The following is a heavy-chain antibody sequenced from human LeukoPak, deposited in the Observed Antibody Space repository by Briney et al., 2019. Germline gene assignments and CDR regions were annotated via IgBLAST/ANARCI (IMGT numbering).Heavy chain of an antibody. CDR3: ARDDILTTDAFDI. Sequence: PSETLSLTCAVYGGSFSGYYWSWIRQPPGKGLEWIGEINHSGSTNYNPSLKSRVTISVDTSKNQFSLKLSSVTAADTAVYYCARDDILTTDAFDIWAKGQWSPSLQ. CDR2: INHSGST. D-gene: IGHD3-9*01. J-gene: IGHJ3*02. V-gene: IGHV4-34*01. CDR1: GGSFSGYY.